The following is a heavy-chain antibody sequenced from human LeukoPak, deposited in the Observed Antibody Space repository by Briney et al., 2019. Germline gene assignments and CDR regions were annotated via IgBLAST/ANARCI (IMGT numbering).Heavy chain of an antibody. CDR2: IKQDGSEK. Sequence: GGSLRLSCAASGFTFSSYWMSWVRQAPGKGLEWVANIKQDGSEKYYVDSVKGRFTISRDNAKNSLYLQMNSLRAEDTAVYYCARAGRFGVFLDYYGMDVWGNGTTVTVSS. CDR1: GFTFSSYW. CDR3: ARAGRFGVFLDYYGMDV. V-gene: IGHV3-7*03. D-gene: IGHD3-10*01. J-gene: IGHJ6*04.